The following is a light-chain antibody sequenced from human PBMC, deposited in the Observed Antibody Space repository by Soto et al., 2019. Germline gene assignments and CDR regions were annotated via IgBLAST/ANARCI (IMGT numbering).Light chain of an antibody. CDR3: QQSYSTPYT. CDR1: QSISNY. V-gene: IGKV1-39*01. CDR2: IAS. J-gene: IGKJ2*01. Sequence: GDRVTITCRASQSISNYLNWYQQKPGKAPNLLIYIASNLHSGVPSRFSGSGSGTDFTLTISSLQPEDFATYYCQQSYSTPYTFGQGT.